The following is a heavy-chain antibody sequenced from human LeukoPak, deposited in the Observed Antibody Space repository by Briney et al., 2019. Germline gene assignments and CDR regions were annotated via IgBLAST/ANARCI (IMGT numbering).Heavy chain of an antibody. J-gene: IGHJ3*02. CDR1: GFTFSSYA. D-gene: IGHD4-17*01. CDR2: ISGSGGST. V-gene: IGHV3-23*01. CDR3: AKTGAYGAYGVDDAFEI. Sequence: PGGSLRLSCAASGFTFSSYAMSWVRQAPGKGLEWVSAISGSGGSTYYADTVKGRFTVSRDNSKNTLYLQMSSLRADDTAVYYCAKTGAYGAYGVDDAFEIWGQGTMVTVSS.